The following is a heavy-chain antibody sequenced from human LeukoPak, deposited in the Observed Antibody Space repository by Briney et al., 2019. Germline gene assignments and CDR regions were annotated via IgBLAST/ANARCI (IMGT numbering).Heavy chain of an antibody. Sequence: GESLKISCQASGHSFTIYWIGWVRQMPGKGLAWMGIIYPGDSDARYSPSFQGQVTISADKSISTAYLQWNSLKASDTAIFYCAIRVSGKYALDYWGQGTLVTVSS. CDR1: GHSFTIYW. CDR3: AIRVSGKYALDY. J-gene: IGHJ4*02. CDR2: IYPGDSDA. D-gene: IGHD3-3*01. V-gene: IGHV5-51*01.